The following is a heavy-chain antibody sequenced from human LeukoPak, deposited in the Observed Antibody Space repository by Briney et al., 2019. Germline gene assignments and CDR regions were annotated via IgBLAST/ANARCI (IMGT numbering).Heavy chain of an antibody. D-gene: IGHD2-15*01. CDR1: GFTFSDYY. CDR3: ARGGYCSGGSSVTGDYYYMDV. J-gene: IGHJ6*03. Sequence: GGSLTLSCPACGFTFSDYYMSWLRQAAGKGLDRVSYISSSASTIYYADSVKGRFTISRSNAKNSLYLRMNSLRAEDTAVYYCARGGYCSGGSSVTGDYYYMDVWGKGTTVTVSS. V-gene: IGHV3-11*04. CDR2: ISSSASTI.